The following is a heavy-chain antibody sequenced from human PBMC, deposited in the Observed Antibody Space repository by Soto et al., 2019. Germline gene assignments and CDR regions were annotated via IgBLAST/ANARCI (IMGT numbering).Heavy chain of an antibody. CDR3: ARGLNMARGGGTALE. CDR1: DGSITSPSYY. CDR2: FYYAGNT. J-gene: IGHJ4*02. D-gene: IGHD2-15*01. Sequence: SETLSLSCSVSDGSITSPSYYWAWIRQPPGEGLEWIGTFYYAGNTNYKSSLKSRLTISVNAAKKQLTLQMTSVTATDTASYYCARGLNMARGGGTALEWGLGTMVTVS. V-gene: IGHV4-39*06.